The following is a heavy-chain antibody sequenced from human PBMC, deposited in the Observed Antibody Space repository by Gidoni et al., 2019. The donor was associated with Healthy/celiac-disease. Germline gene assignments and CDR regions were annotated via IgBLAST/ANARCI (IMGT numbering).Heavy chain of an antibody. CDR2: ISSSSSYI. CDR1: GFTFSSYS. J-gene: IGHJ4*02. V-gene: IGHV3-21*01. D-gene: IGHD3-9*01. CDR3: ARDGYFDWLSNPFDY. Sequence: EVQLVESGGGLVKPGGSLRLSCAASGFTFSSYSMNWVRQAPGKGLEWVSSISSSSSYIYYADSVKGRFTISRDNAKNSLYLQMNSLRAEDTAVYYCARDGYFDWLSNPFDYWGQGTLVTVSS.